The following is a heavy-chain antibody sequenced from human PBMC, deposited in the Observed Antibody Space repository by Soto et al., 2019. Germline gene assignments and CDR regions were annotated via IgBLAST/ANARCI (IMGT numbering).Heavy chain of an antibody. J-gene: IGHJ4*02. CDR2: IIPKLGSA. Sequence: QVQLVQSGAEVKEPGSSVKVSCKASGGGNLRDYRTTWVRRAPGQGLEWMGGIIPKLGSANYAQNFQGRVTVTADESTNTVYMELRSLRSDDPAVYYCARGGDGYIFGAVYWGQGTPVTVSS. CDR3: ARGGDGYIFGAVY. D-gene: IGHD2-21*01. V-gene: IGHV1-69*01. CDR1: GGGNLRDYR.